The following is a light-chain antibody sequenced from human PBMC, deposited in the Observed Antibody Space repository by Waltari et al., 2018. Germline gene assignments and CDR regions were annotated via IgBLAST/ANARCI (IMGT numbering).Light chain of an antibody. CDR1: SGHSSNV. Sequence: QLVLPHSPSASASLGASVKPTCTLSSGHSSNVIAWHQQQPEKGPRYLMKVNSDGSHSKGDDIPDRFSGSGSGAERYLTISSLQSEDEADYYCQTGGHGTWVFGGGTKLTVL. CDR3: QTGGHGTWV. J-gene: IGLJ3*02. CDR2: VNSDGSH. V-gene: IGLV4-69*01.